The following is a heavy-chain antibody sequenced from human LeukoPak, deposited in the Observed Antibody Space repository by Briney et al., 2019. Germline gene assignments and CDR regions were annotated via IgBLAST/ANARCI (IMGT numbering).Heavy chain of an antibody. CDR3: ARADYSSSYRPGQNDY. Sequence: GGSLRLSCAASGFTFSSFNMNWVRQAPGKGLEWVSSISSSSSYIYYADSVKGRFTISRDNAKNSLYLQMNSLRAEDTAVYYCARADYSSSYRPGQNDYWGQGTLVTVSS. V-gene: IGHV3-21*01. D-gene: IGHD6-13*01. CDR2: ISSSSSYI. CDR1: GFTFSSFN. J-gene: IGHJ4*02.